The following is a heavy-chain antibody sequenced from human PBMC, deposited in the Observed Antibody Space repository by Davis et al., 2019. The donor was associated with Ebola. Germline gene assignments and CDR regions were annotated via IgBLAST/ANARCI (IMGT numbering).Heavy chain of an antibody. J-gene: IGHJ5*02. CDR2: INSDGSSI. D-gene: IGHD3-22*01. CDR1: GFTFSSHW. CDR3: AKGTAMIVGVSNWFDP. Sequence: GESLKISCAASGFTFSSHWMHWVRQVPGKGLVWVSRINSDGSSIDYADSVKGRFTISRDNSKNTMYLQMNSLRAEDTALYYCAKGTAMIVGVSNWFDPWGQGTLVTVSS. V-gene: IGHV3-74*01.